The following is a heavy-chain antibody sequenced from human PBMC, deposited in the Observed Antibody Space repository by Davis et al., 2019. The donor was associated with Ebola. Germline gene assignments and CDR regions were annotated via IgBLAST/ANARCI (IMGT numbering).Heavy chain of an antibody. Sequence: GESLKISCAASGFIFTDYYMSWIRQAPGKGLEWVSYISTSGSTIYYADSVKGRFTISRDNAKNSLFLQMNSLRAEDTGVYYCAGGMGWLMDVWGKGTTVTVSS. CDR1: GFIFTDYY. CDR3: AGGMGWLMDV. V-gene: IGHV3-11*01. D-gene: IGHD5-12*01. J-gene: IGHJ6*04. CDR2: ISTSGSTI.